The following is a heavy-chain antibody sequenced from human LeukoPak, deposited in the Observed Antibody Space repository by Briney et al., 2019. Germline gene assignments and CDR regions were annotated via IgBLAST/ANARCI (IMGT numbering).Heavy chain of an antibody. CDR3: AKNFPGYDSKDRYFDY. CDR2: ISGSGGST. Sequence: GGSLRLSCAASGFTFSSYGMSWVRQAPGKGLEWVSAISGSGGSTYYADSVKGRFTISRDNSKNTLYLQMNSLRAEDTAVYYCAKNFPGYDSKDRYFDYWGQGTLVTVSS. V-gene: IGHV3-23*01. CDR1: GFTFSSYG. D-gene: IGHD3-22*01. J-gene: IGHJ4*02.